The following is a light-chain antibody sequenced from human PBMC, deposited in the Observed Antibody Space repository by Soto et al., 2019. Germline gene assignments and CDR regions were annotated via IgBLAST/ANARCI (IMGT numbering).Light chain of an antibody. CDR1: SSDVGSYNL. V-gene: IGLV2-23*01. CDR2: EGS. J-gene: IGLJ1*01. CDR3: CSYAGSSTTYV. Sequence: QSALTQPASVSGSPGQSLTISCTGTSSDVGSYNLVSWYQQHPGKAPKLMIYEGSKRPSGVSNRFSGSKSGNTASLTISGLQAEDEADYYCCSYAGSSTTYVFGTGTKLTVL.